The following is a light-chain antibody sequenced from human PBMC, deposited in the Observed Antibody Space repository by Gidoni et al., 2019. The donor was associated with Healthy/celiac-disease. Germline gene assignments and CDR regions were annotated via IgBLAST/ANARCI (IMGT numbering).Light chain of an antibody. CDR1: SSDFGSYNL. J-gene: IGLJ1*01. CDR3: CSYAGSSTYV. Sequence: QSALTQPASVSGSPGQSITISCTGTSSDFGSYNLVSWYQQHPGKAPKLMIYEGSKRPSGVSNRFSGSKSGNTASLTISGLQAEDDADYYCCSYAGSSTYVFGNGTKVTVL. CDR2: EGS. V-gene: IGLV2-23*01.